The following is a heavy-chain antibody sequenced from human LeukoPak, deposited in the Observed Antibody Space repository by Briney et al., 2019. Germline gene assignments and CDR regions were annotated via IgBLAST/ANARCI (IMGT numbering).Heavy chain of an antibody. V-gene: IGHV4-59*01. Sequence: SETLSLTCIVSGGSISSYYWSWIRQPPGKGLEWIGNIYYSGSTNYNSSLKSRVTLSVDTSKNQFSLKLNSVTAADTAVYYCARATGGNSGYWGQGTLVTVSS. J-gene: IGHJ4*02. CDR2: IYYSGST. CDR3: ARATGGNSGY. D-gene: IGHD4-23*01. CDR1: GGSISSYY.